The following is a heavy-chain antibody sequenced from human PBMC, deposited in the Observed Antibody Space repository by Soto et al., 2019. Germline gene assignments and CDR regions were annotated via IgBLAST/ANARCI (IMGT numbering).Heavy chain of an antibody. CDR1: GFTFSSYG. V-gene: IGHV3-33*01. Sequence: PGGSLRLSCAASGFTFSSYGMHWVRQAPGKGLEWVAVIWYDGSNKYYADSVKGRFTISRDNSKNTLYLQMNSLRAEDTAVYYCARDDVLCDGGSCYGVPLEVWGKGTTVPVSP. CDR2: IWYDGSNK. CDR3: ARDDVLCDGGSCYGVPLEV. J-gene: IGHJ6*04. D-gene: IGHD2-15*01.